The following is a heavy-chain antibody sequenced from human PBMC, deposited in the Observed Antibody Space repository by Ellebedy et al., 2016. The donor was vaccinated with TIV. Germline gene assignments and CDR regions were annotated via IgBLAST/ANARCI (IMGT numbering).Heavy chain of an antibody. D-gene: IGHD4-23*01. V-gene: IGHV3-74*01. CDR1: GFTFSSYD. J-gene: IGHJ4*02. CDR2: ISSDGSYT. Sequence: GESLKISCAASGFTFSSYDMHWVRQAPGKGLEWVSHISSDGSYTPHADSVKGRFTISRDNANDTLYLKMNSLRADDTSVYYCVIDRPGNSANADYWGQGTLVTVSS. CDR3: VIDRPGNSANADY.